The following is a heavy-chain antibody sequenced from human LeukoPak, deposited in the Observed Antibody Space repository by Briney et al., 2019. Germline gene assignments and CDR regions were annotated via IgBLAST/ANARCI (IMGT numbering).Heavy chain of an antibody. J-gene: IGHJ4*02. CDR1: GYTFTTYA. V-gene: IGHV7-4-1*02. D-gene: IGHD6-13*01. CDR2: INTNTGKP. Sequence: AAVNVSCKASGYTFTTYAMNGVRQPPGQGREGMGLINTNTGKPTYARGFTGRLVFSLHTSRNTASLQISNLKAEDTAVYYCARGTGSSSSWPPHWGQGTLVTVSS. CDR3: ARGTGSSSSWPPH.